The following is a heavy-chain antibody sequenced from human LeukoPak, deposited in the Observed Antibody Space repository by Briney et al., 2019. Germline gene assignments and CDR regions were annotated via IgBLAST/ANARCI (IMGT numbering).Heavy chain of an antibody. J-gene: IGHJ6*02. Sequence: GGSLRLSCEASGFTCSSYAMSWVRQAPGKGLAWVSAISGSGGSTYYADSVKGRFTISRDNSKNTLSLQMNSLRAEDTAVYYCAKVLQPHYYYYYGMDVWGQGTTVTVSS. D-gene: IGHD5-18*01. CDR3: AKVLQPHYYYYYGMDV. V-gene: IGHV3-23*01. CDR1: GFTCSSYA. CDR2: ISGSGGST.